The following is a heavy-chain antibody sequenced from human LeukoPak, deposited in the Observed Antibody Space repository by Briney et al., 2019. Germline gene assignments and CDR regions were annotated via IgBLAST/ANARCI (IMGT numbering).Heavy chain of an antibody. CDR3: ARIRGYDSSGYRYYFDY. CDR1: GFSLSTSGMC. J-gene: IGHJ4*02. V-gene: IGHV2-70*01. D-gene: IGHD3-22*01. CDR2: IDWDDDK. Sequence: ASGPTLVNPTQTLTLTCTFSGFSLSTSGMCVSWIRQPPGKALEWLALIDWDDDKYYSTSLKTRLTISKDTSKNQVVLTITNMDPVDTATYYCARIRGYDSSGYRYYFDYWGQGTLVTVSS.